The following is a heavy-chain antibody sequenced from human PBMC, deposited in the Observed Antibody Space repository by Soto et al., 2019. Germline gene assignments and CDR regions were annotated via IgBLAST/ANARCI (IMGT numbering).Heavy chain of an antibody. CDR3: AKDRLSLSIQDY. J-gene: IGHJ4*02. CDR1: GFTSSSYG. D-gene: IGHD4-4*01. CDR2: ISYDGSNK. Sequence: PGGSLRLSCAASGFTSSSYGMHWVRQAPGKGLEWVAVISYDGSNKYYADSVKGRFTISRDNSKNTLYLQMNSLRAEDTAVYYCAKDRLSLSIQDYWGQGTLVTVSS. V-gene: IGHV3-30*18.